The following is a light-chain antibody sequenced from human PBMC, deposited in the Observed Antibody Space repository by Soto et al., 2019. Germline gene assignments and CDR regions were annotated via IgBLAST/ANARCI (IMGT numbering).Light chain of an antibody. CDR2: DAS. CDR1: QSVSSY. CDR3: KHLSTSPPII. V-gene: IGKV3-11*01. Sequence: LTLSGRATLSCRASQSVSSYLAWYQQKPGQAPRLLIYDASNRATAIPARFRGSGSGTDFALTISSLSPEDVAGYYCKHLSTSPPIICGQGT. J-gene: IGKJ5*01.